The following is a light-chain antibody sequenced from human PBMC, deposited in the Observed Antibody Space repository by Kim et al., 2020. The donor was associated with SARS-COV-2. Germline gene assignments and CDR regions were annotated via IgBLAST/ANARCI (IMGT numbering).Light chain of an antibody. CDR3: NSRDSTTDLWV. CDR2: SSN. J-gene: IGLJ3*02. CDR1: SLRNYY. Sequence: ALGQTVTITCQGDSLRNYYASWYQQKPGQAPLLVIYSSNDRPSGIPDRISGSRSGNTASLTISGAQAEDEADYYCNSRDSTTDLWVFGGGTQLTVL. V-gene: IGLV3-19*01.